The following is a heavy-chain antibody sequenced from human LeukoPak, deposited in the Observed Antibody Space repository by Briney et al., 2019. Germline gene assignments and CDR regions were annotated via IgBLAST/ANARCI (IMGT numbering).Heavy chain of an antibody. V-gene: IGHV4-59*08. D-gene: IGHD6-19*01. CDR2: IYYSGST. CDR3: ARHYQWLNFVY. J-gene: IGHJ4*02. Sequence: SETLSLTCTVSGGSISSYYWSWIRQPPGKGPEWIGYIYYSGSTNYNPSLKSRVTISVDTSKNQFSLKLSSVTAADTAVYYCARHYQWLNFVYWRQGTLVTVSS. CDR1: GGSISSYY.